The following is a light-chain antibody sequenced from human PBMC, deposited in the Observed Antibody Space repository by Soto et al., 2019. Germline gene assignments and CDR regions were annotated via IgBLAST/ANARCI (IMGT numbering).Light chain of an antibody. CDR3: QQRSTWPRA. Sequence: EIVLTQSPATLSLSPGERATLSCRASQSVTSSLVWYQQKPGQAPRLLIYDASNRATGIPARFSGSGSGTDFTLTISSLEPEDCAVYYCQQRSTWPRAFGGGTKVEIK. J-gene: IGKJ4*01. CDR1: QSVTSS. CDR2: DAS. V-gene: IGKV3-11*01.